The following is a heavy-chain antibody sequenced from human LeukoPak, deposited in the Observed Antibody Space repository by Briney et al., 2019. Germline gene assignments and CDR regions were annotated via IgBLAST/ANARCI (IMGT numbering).Heavy chain of an antibody. V-gene: IGHV1-8*01. D-gene: IGHD3-9*01. CDR3: VRAAQEGRDSLTGIQTGNWFNP. Sequence: ASVKVSCKASGYTFISYDVNWVRQATGQGPEWIGWMNPNSGNTGYAQKFQGRVNLTRNTSISTAYMELSSLRSEDTVVYYCVRAAQEGRDSLTGIQTGNWFNPWGQGTLVTVSS. J-gene: IGHJ5*02. CDR1: GYTFISYD. CDR2: MNPNSGNT.